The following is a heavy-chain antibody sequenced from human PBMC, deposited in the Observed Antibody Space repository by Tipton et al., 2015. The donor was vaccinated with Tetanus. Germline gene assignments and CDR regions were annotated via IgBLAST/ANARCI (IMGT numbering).Heavy chain of an antibody. V-gene: IGHV1-2*02. CDR1: GYTFTGYY. D-gene: IGHD2-15*01. CDR2: INPNSGGT. Sequence: QLVQSGAEVKKPGASVKVSCKASGYTFTGYYMHWVRQAPGQGLEWMGWINPNSGGTNYAQKVQGRVTMTRDTSISTGYMELSRVGFDGPAGFFRGGVPAGGCCSGGSCHGGGPRGPGTLVPLPP. CDR3: GGVPAGGCCSGGSCHGGGP. J-gene: IGHJ5*02.